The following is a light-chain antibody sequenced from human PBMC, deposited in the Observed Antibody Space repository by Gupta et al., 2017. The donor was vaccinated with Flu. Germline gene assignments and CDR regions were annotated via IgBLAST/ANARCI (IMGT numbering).Light chain of an antibody. CDR3: ASWDDSLSGLL. Sequence: QSVMTQPPSASATPGRSVIISCSGGSSNIGSNYVYWYQQLPGTAPKLLPYRSNQRPAGVSDRFSGSKSGTSASLAISGLRSEDEADYYCASWDDSLSGLLFGGGTKLTVL. V-gene: IGLV1-47*01. J-gene: IGLJ3*02. CDR1: SSNIGSNY. CDR2: RSN.